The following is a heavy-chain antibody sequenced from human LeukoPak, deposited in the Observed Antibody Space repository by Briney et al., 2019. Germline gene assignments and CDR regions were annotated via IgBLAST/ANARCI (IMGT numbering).Heavy chain of an antibody. CDR1: GYTFTVNY. V-gene: IGHV1-2*02. J-gene: IGHJ4*02. CDR3: TRGAGTSWFDY. CDR2: MNPNSGVT. Sequence: GASVEVSCKPSGYTFTVNYLHWVRQAPGQGLEWVGWMNPNSGVTGYAQNFQGRVTMTRDTSISTAYMELSSLTSDDTAVYYCTRGAGTSWFDYWGQGSLVTVSS. D-gene: IGHD2-2*01.